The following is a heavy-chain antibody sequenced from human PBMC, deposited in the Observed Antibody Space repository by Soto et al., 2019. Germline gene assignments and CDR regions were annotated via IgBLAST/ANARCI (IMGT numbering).Heavy chain of an antibody. CDR1: GYTFSNYG. CDR2: ISTYNDNI. V-gene: IGHV1-18*01. Sequence: ASVKVSCKASGYTFSNYGISWVRQAPGQGLEWMGWISTYNDNIKYAQKFQGRVTMTTDTSTSTAYMELRSLRSDDTAVYYCARGGTAYYYDVSGRFDDRGQGTLVTVSS. D-gene: IGHD3-22*01. CDR3: ARGGTAYYYDVSGRFDD. J-gene: IGHJ4*02.